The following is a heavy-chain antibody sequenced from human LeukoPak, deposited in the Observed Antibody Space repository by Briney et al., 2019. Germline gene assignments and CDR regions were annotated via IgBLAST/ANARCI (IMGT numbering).Heavy chain of an antibody. CDR3: ARRSAAVMEDWFDP. CDR1: GGSISTYY. Sequence: SETLSLTCTVSGGSISTYYWSWIRQAPGKGLEWIGHMYYSGSTTYNPSLKSRVTISIDASKNQLSLKLSSVTAADTAVYYCARRSAAVMEDWFDPWGQGTLVIVSS. CDR2: MYYSGST. V-gene: IGHV4-59*08. J-gene: IGHJ5*02. D-gene: IGHD2-2*01.